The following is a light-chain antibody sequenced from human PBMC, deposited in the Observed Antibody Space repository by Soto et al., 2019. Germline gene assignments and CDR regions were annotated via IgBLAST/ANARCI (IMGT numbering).Light chain of an antibody. CDR3: QQYDSSPPMYI. CDR2: SAS. CDR1: QSLSSTY. J-gene: IGKJ2*01. Sequence: EIVLTQSPGTLSLSPGERATLSCRASQSLSSTYLAWYQQKPGQAPRLLIWSASNRATGIPDRFSGSGSGTDYTLTISRLEPEDFAVYYCQQYDSSPPMYIIGQGTKREIK. V-gene: IGKV3-20*01.